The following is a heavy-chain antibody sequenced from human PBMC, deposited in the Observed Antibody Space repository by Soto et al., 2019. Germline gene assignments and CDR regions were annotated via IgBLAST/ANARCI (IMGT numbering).Heavy chain of an antibody. Sequence: QVQLVQSGAEVKKPGSSVKVSCKASGGTFSSYTISWVRQAPGQGLEWMGRIIPILGIANYAQKFQGRVTMTADKSTSTAYLELSSLRSEDTAVYYCAREACGGDCYLYWYFDLWGRGTLVTVSS. CDR2: IIPILGIA. V-gene: IGHV1-69*08. D-gene: IGHD2-21*02. CDR3: AREACGGDCYLYWYFDL. J-gene: IGHJ2*01. CDR1: GGTFSSYT.